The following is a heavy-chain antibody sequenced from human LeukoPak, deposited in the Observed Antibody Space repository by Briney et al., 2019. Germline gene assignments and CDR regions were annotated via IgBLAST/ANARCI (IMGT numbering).Heavy chain of an antibody. CDR2: IYSSGNT. CDR1: GASISSSNYY. Sequence: SETLSLTCAVSGASISSSNYYWGWVRQSPGKGLEWIGNIYSSGNTYYNAPLKSRVTMYIDTSKNQFSLKLSSVTAADTAMYYCAKSNGYGLIDYWGQGTLVTVSS. V-gene: IGHV4-39*01. CDR3: AKSNGYGLIDY. D-gene: IGHD5-12*01. J-gene: IGHJ4*02.